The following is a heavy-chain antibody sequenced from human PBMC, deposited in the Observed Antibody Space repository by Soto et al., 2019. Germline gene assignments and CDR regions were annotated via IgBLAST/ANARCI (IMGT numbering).Heavy chain of an antibody. D-gene: IGHD3-16*01. V-gene: IGHV3-74*01. CDR3: TRDMGGRGGY. CDR1: GFIFSSYW. CDR2: TNEDGSIT. J-gene: IGHJ4*02. Sequence: EVQLVESGGGLVQPGGSLRLSCEVSGFIFSSYWMHWVRQVPGKGLVWVSRTNEDGSITNYADSARGRFTISRDNAKNTLYLEMNSLRVEDTAVYYCTRDMGGRGGYWGQGTLVTVSS.